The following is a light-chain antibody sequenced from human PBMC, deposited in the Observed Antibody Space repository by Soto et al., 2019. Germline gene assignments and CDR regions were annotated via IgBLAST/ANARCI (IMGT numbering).Light chain of an antibody. J-gene: IGKJ2*01. CDR2: SAS. Sequence: IPMTQSPSSLSASVGDRVTLTCRTSRAINNYVNWYQHHPGRVPKLLISSASILQAGVPSRFSAGGSRTHFALTINNLQPEDVATNYCQQSYSTPPNFGQGTKLEI. CDR1: RAINNY. V-gene: IGKV1-39*01. CDR3: QQSYSTPPN.